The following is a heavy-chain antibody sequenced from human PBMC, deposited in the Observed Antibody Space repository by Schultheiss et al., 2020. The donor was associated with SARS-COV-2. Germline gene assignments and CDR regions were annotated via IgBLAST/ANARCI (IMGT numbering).Heavy chain of an antibody. D-gene: IGHD4/OR15-4a*01. Sequence: GGSLRLSCAASGFTFSSYGMHWVRQAPGKGLEWVAVISYDGSNKYYADSVKGRFTISRDNSKNTLYLEMNSLRGEDTAVYYCARAMAGGVLTYGMDVWVQGTTVTVSS. V-gene: IGHV3-30*03. CDR3: ARAMAGGVLTYGMDV. CDR1: GFTFSSYG. J-gene: IGHJ6*02. CDR2: ISYDGSNK.